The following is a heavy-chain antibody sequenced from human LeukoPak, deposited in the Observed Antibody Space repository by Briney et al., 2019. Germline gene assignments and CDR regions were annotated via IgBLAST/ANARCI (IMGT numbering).Heavy chain of an antibody. CDR1: GFTFSRYW. CDR3: AMSGSRSPFDI. V-gene: IGHV3-7*01. D-gene: IGHD1-26*01. Sequence: GGSLRLSCAASGFTFSRYWMSWVRQAPGKGLEWVANIKQDGSEKYYVDSVKGRFTISRDNAKNSLYLQMNSLRAKDTAVYYCAMSGSRSPFDIWGQGAMVTVSS. CDR2: IKQDGSEK. J-gene: IGHJ3*02.